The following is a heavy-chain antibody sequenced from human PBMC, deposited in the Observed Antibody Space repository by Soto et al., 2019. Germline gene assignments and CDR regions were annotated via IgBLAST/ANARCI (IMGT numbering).Heavy chain of an antibody. V-gene: IGHV3-74*03. J-gene: IGHJ6*01. Sequence: EVQLVESGGGLVQPGGSLRLSCAASGFTFSAYWMHWVRQAPGKGLVWVSRTNTDGTATTYADSVEGRFTISRDNAKNMLYLQMNSLRAEDTAGYYCTRGHYYGMDVW. CDR1: GFTFSAYW. CDR3: TRGHYYGMDV. CDR2: TNTDGTAT.